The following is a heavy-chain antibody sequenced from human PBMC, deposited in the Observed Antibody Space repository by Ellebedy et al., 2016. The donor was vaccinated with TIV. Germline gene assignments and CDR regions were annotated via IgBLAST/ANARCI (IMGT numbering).Heavy chain of an antibody. Sequence: MPGGSLRPSCPVSGGSVTTSSFYWGWIRQSPGKGREWIGSVHFSGRTYFNPSLKRRVSISTDTSKNHISLRLISVTAADTAVYFCAGDGSGYHFFDQWGQGTLVTVSS. V-gene: IGHV4-39*02. D-gene: IGHD5-12*01. CDR3: AGDGSGYHFFDQ. CDR2: VHFSGRT. CDR1: GGSVTTSSFY. J-gene: IGHJ4*02.